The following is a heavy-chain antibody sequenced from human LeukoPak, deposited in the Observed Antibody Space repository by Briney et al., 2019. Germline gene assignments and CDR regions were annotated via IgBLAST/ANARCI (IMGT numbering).Heavy chain of an antibody. CDR3: ARDVLPYYYDTSGYYWD. V-gene: IGHV3-30-3*01. J-gene: IGHJ4*02. CDR2: ISYDGSNE. CDR1: GFTFSSYA. Sequence: PGRSLRLSCAASGFTFSSYAMHWVRQAPGKGLEWVAVISYDGSNEYYGDSVKGRFTISRDNSKSTLYLQMNSLRAEDTAVYYCARDVLPYYYDTSGYYWDWGQGTLVTVSS. D-gene: IGHD3-22*01.